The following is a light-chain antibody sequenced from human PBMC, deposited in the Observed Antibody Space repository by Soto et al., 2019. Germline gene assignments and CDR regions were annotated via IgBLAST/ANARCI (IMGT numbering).Light chain of an antibody. V-gene: IGLV1-44*01. CDR3: AAWDDSLNGWV. J-gene: IGLJ3*02. CDR2: SNN. Sequence: QSVLTQPPSASGTPGQRVIISCSGSSSNFGGNTANWYQQFPGTAPKVLIYSNNQRPSGVPDRFSGSKSGTSASLAISGLQSEDEADYYCAAWDDSLNGWVFGGGTQLTVL. CDR1: SSNFGGNT.